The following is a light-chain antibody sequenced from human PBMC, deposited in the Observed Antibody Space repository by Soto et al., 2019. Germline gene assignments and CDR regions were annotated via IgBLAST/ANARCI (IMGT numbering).Light chain of an antibody. CDR1: SSDVGAYNY. J-gene: IGLJ3*02. V-gene: IGLV2-8*01. CDR2: EVT. Sequence: QSALTQPPSASGSPGQSVNISCTGTSSDVGAYNYVSWYQQHAGKAPKLVIYEVTKRPSGVPDRFSGSKSANTASLTVSGLQAEDEADYYCSSFASSNTGVFGGGTKLTVL. CDR3: SSFASSNTGV.